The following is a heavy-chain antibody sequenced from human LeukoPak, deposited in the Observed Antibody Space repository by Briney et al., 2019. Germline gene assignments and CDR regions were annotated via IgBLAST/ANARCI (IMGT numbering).Heavy chain of an antibody. V-gene: IGHV7-4-1*02. CDR3: ARERTTLDAFDI. CDR2: INTNTGNP. J-gene: IGHJ3*02. CDR1: GYTFTTYA. D-gene: IGHD2-15*01. Sequence: GASVKVSCKSSGYTFTTYAMHWVRQAPGQGLEWMGWINTNTGNPTYGQGVTGDFVFSLDASVSTAYLQISSLKADDTAVYYCARERTTLDAFDIWGQGTMVTVSS.